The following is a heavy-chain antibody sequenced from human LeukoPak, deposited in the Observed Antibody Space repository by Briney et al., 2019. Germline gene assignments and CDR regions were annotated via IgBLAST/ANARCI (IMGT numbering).Heavy chain of an antibody. Sequence: SVKVSCKASGYTFTSYGISWVRQAPGQGLEWMGGIIPIFGTANYAQKFQGRVTITADESTSTAYMELSSLRSEDTAVYYCARDWSYCSSTSCPLWDWGQGTLVTVSS. CDR2: IIPIFGTA. CDR1: GYTFTSYG. V-gene: IGHV1-69*13. CDR3: ARDWSYCSSTSCPLWD. J-gene: IGHJ4*02. D-gene: IGHD2-2*01.